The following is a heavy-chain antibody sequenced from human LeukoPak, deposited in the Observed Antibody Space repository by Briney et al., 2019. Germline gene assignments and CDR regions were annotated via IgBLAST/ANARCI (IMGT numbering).Heavy chain of an antibody. CDR1: GGSISTYY. J-gene: IGHJ4*02. CDR3: ARSRSLLHPYDNRAPAYFDD. Sequence: SETLSLTCTVSGGSISTYYWSWIRQPPGKGLEWIGFMYYSGSTNYNASLKSRVTISVDTSKNQFSLKLSSVTAADTALYYCARSRSLLHPYDNRAPAYFDDWGQGTLVTVSS. D-gene: IGHD3-22*01. V-gene: IGHV4-59*01. CDR2: MYYSGST.